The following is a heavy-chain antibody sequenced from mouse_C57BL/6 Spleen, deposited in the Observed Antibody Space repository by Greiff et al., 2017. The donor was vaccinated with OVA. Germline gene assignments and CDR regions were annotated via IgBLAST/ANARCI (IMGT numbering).Heavy chain of an antibody. D-gene: IGHD3-1*01. CDR1: GYTFTDYE. J-gene: IGHJ2*01. CDR2: IDPETGGP. Sequence: VQLQQSGAELVRPGASVTLSCKASGYTFTDYEMHWVKQTPVHGLEWIGAIDPETGGPAYNQKFKGKAILTADKSSSTAYMELRSLTSEDSAVYYCTKRGLYYFDYWGQGTTLTVSS. CDR3: TKRGLYYFDY. V-gene: IGHV1-15*01.